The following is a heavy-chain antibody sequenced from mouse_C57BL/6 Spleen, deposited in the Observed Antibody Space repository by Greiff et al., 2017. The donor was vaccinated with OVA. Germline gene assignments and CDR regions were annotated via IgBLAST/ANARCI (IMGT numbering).Heavy chain of an antibody. CDR1: GFNIKDYY. V-gene: IGHV14-2*01. J-gene: IGHJ2*01. D-gene: IGHD1-1*01. CDR2: IDPEAGET. Sequence: VQLQQSGAELVKPGASVKLSCTASGFNIKDYYMHWVKQRTEQGLEWIGRIDPEAGETKYAPKFQGKATITADTSSNTAYLQRSSLTSEDTAVYYCARPPVGGPYFDYWGQGTTLTVSS. CDR3: ARPPVGGPYFDY.